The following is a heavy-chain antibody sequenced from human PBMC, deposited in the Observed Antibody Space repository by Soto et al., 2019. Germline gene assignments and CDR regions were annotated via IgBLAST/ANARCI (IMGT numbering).Heavy chain of an antibody. J-gene: IGHJ6*02. CDR3: ARDGEGSGSYYSAYYYYSMDV. CDR2: IYHSGST. V-gene: IGHV4-38-2*02. D-gene: IGHD3-10*01. Sequence: SESLSLTCAVSGYSISSGYYWGWILQPPGKGLEWIGSIYHSGSTYYNPSLKSRVTISVDTSKNQFSLKLSSVTAADTAVYYCARDGEGSGSYYSAYYYYSMDVWGQGTTVTVSS. CDR1: GYSISSGYY.